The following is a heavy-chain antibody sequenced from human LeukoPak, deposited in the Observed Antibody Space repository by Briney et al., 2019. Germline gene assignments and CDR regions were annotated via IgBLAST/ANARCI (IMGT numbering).Heavy chain of an antibody. CDR3: AKAWPDYWYFDL. V-gene: IGHV3-23*01. D-gene: IGHD1-14*01. CDR1: GFTFSSYA. CDR2: IGVGGSNT. J-gene: IGHJ2*01. Sequence: PGASLRLSCAVSGFTFSSYAMTWVRQAPGKGLEWVSAIGVGGSNTFYADSVKGRFTISRDNSKNTLYLQVNSLRAEDTAVYYCAKAWPDYWYFDLWGRGTLVTVSS.